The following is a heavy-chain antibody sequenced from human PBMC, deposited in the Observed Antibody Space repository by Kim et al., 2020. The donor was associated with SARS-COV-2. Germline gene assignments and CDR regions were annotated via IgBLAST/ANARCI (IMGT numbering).Heavy chain of an antibody. CDR1: GYTFTSYA. D-gene: IGHD5-12*01. Sequence: ASVKVSCKASGYTFTSYAMNWVRQAPGQGLEWMGWINTNTGNPTYAQGFTGRFVFSLDTSVSTAYLQISSLKAEDTAVYYCARERPGRWLQFHYSYYGMHVWGQGTTFTVSS. V-gene: IGHV7-4-1*02. CDR3: ARERPGRWLQFHYSYYGMHV. J-gene: IGHJ6*02. CDR2: INTNTGNP.